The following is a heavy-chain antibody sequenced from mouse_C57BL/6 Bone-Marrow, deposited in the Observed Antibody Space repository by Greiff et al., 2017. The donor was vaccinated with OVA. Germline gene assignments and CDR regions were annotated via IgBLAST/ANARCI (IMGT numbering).Heavy chain of an antibody. V-gene: IGHV2-2*01. CDR2: IWSGGST. D-gene: IGHD2-3*01. Sequence: VQLQQSGPGLVQPSQSLSITCTVSGFSLTSYGVHWVRQSPGKGLEWLGVIWSGGSTDYNAAFISRLSISKDNSKSQVFFKMNSLQADDKAIYYCARRGGYYVFAYWGQGTLVTVSA. CDR1: GFSLTSYG. J-gene: IGHJ3*01. CDR3: ARRGGYYVFAY.